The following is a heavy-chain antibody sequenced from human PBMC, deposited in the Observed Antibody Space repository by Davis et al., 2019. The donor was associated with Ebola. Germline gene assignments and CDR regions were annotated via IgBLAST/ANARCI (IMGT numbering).Heavy chain of an antibody. CDR1: GFTFSSYG. CDR3: ARDIAAARAFDL. Sequence: GGSLRLSCAASGFTFSSYGMHWVRQAPGKGLEWVAVISYDGSNKYYADSVKGRFTISRDNSKNTLYLHMNSLRAEDTAVYYCARDIAAARAFDLWGQGTVVTVSS. V-gene: IGHV3-30*03. CDR2: ISYDGSNK. J-gene: IGHJ3*01. D-gene: IGHD6-13*01.